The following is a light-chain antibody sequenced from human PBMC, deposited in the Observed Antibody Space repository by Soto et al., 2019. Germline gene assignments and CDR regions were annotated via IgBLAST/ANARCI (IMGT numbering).Light chain of an antibody. Sequence: IVMTQTPLSLPVTPGEPASISCRSSQSLLNSDDGSTFLDWYLXKPGQSPQLXIYLVSYRASGVPDRFSGSGSGSDFTLKISRVEAEDGAFYYCMQRIEFPMTFGQGTRLEIK. CDR3: MQRIEFPMT. J-gene: IGKJ5*01. V-gene: IGKV2-40*01. CDR1: QSLLNSDDGSTF. CDR2: LVS.